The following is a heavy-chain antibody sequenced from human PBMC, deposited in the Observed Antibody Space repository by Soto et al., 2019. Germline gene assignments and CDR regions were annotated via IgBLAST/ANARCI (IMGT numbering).Heavy chain of an antibody. Sequence: QVQLVESGGDLVKPGGSLRLSCAASKFTFSDYYMSWIRQAPGKGLEWVSYSSSSGSITYYADSVKGRFTISRDNAKNSLYLQMNSLRAEDTAVYYCARGSPGNSYYFDYWGQGTLVTVSS. J-gene: IGHJ4*02. V-gene: IGHV3-11*01. CDR3: ARGSPGNSYYFDY. D-gene: IGHD3-10*01. CDR2: SSSSGSIT. CDR1: KFTFSDYY.